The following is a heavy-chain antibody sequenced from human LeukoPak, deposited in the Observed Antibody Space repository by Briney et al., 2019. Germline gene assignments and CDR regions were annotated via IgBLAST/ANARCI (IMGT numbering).Heavy chain of an antibody. V-gene: IGHV1-2*06. J-gene: IGHJ4*02. D-gene: IGHD1-1*01. CDR2: INPNSGGP. CDR1: GYTFSGYY. Sequence: ASVKVSCKASGYTFSGYYIHWVRQAPGQGLEWMGRINPNSGGPNYTQKFQGRVTMTRDTSISTAYMELSRLRSDDTAVYYCAKDLNEGVFDYWGQGTLVTVSS. CDR3: AKDLNEGVFDY.